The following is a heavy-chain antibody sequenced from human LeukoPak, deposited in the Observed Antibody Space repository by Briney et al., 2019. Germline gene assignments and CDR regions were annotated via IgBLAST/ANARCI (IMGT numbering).Heavy chain of an antibody. CDR3: ASYCSSTSCHGFQH. CDR2: IYYSGST. V-gene: IGHV4-59*01. CDR1: GVSISSYY. D-gene: IGHD2-2*01. Sequence: PSETLSLTCTVSGVSISSYYWSWLRQPPGKGLEWIGYIYYSGSTNYNPSLKSRVTISVDTSKNQFSLKLSSVTAADTAVYYCASYCSSTSCHGFQHWGQGTLVTVSS. J-gene: IGHJ1*01.